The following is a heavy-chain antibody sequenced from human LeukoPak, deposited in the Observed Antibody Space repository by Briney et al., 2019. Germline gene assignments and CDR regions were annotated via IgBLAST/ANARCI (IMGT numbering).Heavy chain of an antibody. D-gene: IGHD3-22*01. Sequence: GGSLRLSCAASGFTFSSYSMNWVRQAPGKGLEWVSSISSSSSYIYYADSVKGRFTISRDNAKNSLYLQMNSLRAEDTAVYYCARDRFTMIVVVPFDYWGQGTLVTVSS. CDR1: GFTFSSYS. CDR3: ARDRFTMIVVVPFDY. CDR2: ISSSSSYI. J-gene: IGHJ4*02. V-gene: IGHV3-21*01.